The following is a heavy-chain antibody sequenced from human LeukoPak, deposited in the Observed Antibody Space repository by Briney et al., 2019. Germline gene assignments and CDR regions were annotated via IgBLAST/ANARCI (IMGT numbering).Heavy chain of an antibody. J-gene: IGHJ5*02. D-gene: IGHD2-21*01. CDR1: GYSFTGYY. Sequence: ASVKVSCKTSGYSFTGYYMHWVRQAPGQGLEWMGWINPNSGGTSSAQKFQGRVTMTRDTSISTVCMEVSWLRSDDTAMYYCARADRLHGGPYLIGPWGQGTLVTVSS. V-gene: IGHV1-2*02. CDR2: INPNSGGT. CDR3: ARADRLHGGPYLIGP.